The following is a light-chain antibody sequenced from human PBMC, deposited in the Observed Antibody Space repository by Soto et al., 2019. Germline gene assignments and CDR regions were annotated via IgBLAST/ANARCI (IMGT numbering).Light chain of an antibody. V-gene: IGKV1-33*01. Sequence: DIQMTQSPSSLSASVGDRVTITCQASQDIKIYLNWYQQKPGKAPKLLIYEASNLETGVPSRFSGSGSGRSFTFTISSLQPEDIATYYCQQCDDFITFGGGTRIEIK. CDR2: EAS. J-gene: IGKJ4*01. CDR1: QDIKIY. CDR3: QQCDDFIT.